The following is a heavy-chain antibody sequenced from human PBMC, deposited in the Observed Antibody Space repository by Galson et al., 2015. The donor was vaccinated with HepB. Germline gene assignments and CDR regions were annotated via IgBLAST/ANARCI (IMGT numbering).Heavy chain of an antibody. V-gene: IGHV3-23*01. CDR3: ARDHYYVSGIYNYSGMDV. J-gene: IGHJ6*02. CDR2: ISGSGVTK. D-gene: IGHD3-10*01. CDR1: RFSFSDYA. Sequence: SLRLSCAASRFSFSDYAMSWVRQAPGKGLEWVSAISGSGVTKYYADSAKGRFTISSDNSKNTLSLQMNSLRAEDTAVYYCARDHYYVSGIYNYSGMDVWGQGTTVTVSS.